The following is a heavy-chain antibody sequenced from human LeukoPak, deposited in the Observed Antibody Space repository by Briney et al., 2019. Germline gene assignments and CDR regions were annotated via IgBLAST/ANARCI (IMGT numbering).Heavy chain of an antibody. CDR3: AGAFPDSSRYIGPLDH. Sequence: PSETLSLACAVSGGSISSYYWSWIRQPPGKGLEFIGPIYYSGSPNYNPSLKSRVTISVDTFKKQFSLNLSSVTAADTAVYYCAGAFPDSSRYIGPLDHWGQGTLVTVSS. D-gene: IGHD3-22*01. J-gene: IGHJ4*02. CDR2: IYYSGSP. CDR1: GGSISSYY. V-gene: IGHV4-59*01.